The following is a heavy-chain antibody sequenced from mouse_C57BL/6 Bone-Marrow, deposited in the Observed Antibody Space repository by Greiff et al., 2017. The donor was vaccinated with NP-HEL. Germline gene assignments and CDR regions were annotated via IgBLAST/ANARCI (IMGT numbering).Heavy chain of an antibody. CDR2: INPNNGGT. D-gene: IGHD2-5*01. Sequence: VQLKQSGPELVKPGASVKIPCKASGYTFTDYNMDWVKQSHGKSLEWIGDINPNNGGTIYNQKFKGKATLTVDKSSSTAYMELRSLTSEDTAVYYCATFYYSSPFAYWGQGTLVTVSA. CDR1: GYTFTDYN. J-gene: IGHJ3*01. V-gene: IGHV1-18*01. CDR3: ATFYYSSPFAY.